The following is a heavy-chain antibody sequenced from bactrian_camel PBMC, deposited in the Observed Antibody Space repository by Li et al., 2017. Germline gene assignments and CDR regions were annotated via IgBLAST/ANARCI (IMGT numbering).Heavy chain of an antibody. Sequence: HVQLVESGGGSVQAGGSLTLSCVVSGVNYKNVGWFRQAPGKEREGVAGIESDGSTSCADSVKGRFTVSQDSAKNILYLQMNNLGPEDTAMYYCVVVGERVSATQALGLMNRGRSMYSGQGTQVTVS. J-gene: IGHJ4*01. V-gene: IGHV3S63*01. CDR1: GVNYKN. CDR2: IESDGST. D-gene: IGHD3*01.